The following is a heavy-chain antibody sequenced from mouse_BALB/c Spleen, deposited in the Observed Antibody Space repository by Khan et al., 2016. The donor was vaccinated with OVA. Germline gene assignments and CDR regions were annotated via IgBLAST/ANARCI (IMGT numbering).Heavy chain of an antibody. CDR3: ARDYGSSYLFFDY. Sequence: EVQLQESGPGLVKPSQSLSLTCTVTGYSITSDYAWNWIRQFPGNKLEWMAYITYSGNTGYNPSLKGRISITRDTSKNQFFLQLHSVTTEDTATYYCARDYGSSYLFFDYWGRGTTLTVSS. D-gene: IGHD1-1*01. V-gene: IGHV3-2*02. CDR1: GYSITSDYA. CDR2: ITYSGNT. J-gene: IGHJ2*01.